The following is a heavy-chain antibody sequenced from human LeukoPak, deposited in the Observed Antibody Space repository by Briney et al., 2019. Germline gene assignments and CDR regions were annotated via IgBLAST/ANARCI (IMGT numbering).Heavy chain of an antibody. Sequence: ASVMVSCKASGYTFTGCYMHWVRQAPGQGLEWMGWINPNSGGTNYAQKFQGRVTMTRDTSISTAYMELSRLRSDDTAVYYCARVRITIFGVVIHYYYGMDVWGQGTTVTVSS. CDR1: GYTFTGCY. CDR3: ARVRITIFGVVIHYYYGMDV. D-gene: IGHD3-3*01. V-gene: IGHV1-2*02. J-gene: IGHJ6*02. CDR2: INPNSGGT.